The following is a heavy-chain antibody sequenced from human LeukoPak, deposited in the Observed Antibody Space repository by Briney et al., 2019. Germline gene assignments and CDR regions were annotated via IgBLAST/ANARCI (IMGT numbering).Heavy chain of an antibody. CDR3: ASTYSSSWSFDY. CDR1: GYSISSGYY. CDR2: IYHSGST. V-gene: IGHV4-38-2*02. D-gene: IGHD6-13*01. J-gene: IGHJ4*02. Sequence: PSETLSLTCTVSGYSISSGYYWGWIRQPPGKGLEWIGSIYHSGSTYYNPSLKSRVTISVDTSKNQFSLKLSSVTAADTAVYYCASTYSSSWSFDYWGQGTLVTVSS.